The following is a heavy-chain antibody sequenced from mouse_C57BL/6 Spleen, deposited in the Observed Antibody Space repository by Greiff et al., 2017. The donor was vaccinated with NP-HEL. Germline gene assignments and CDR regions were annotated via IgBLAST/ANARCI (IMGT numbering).Heavy chain of an antibody. V-gene: IGHV1-64*01. CDR3: ARYYSNYVWYFDV. CDR2: IHPNSGST. Sequence: QLQQPGAELVKPGASVKLSCKASGYTFTSYWMHWVKQRPGQGLEWIGMIHPNSGSTNYNEKFKSKATLTVDKSSSTAYMQLSSLTSEDSAVYYCARYYSNYVWYFDVWGTGTTVTVSS. CDR1: GYTFTSYW. J-gene: IGHJ1*03. D-gene: IGHD2-5*01.